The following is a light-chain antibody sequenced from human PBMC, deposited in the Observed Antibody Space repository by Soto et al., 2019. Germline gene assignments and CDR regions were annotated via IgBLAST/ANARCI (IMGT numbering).Light chain of an antibody. CDR1: SSNIKFNP. CDR3: AAWDDSLGRVL. V-gene: IGLV1-44*01. CDR2: STN. Sequence: QSVLTQPPSASGTPGQRVSISCSGSSSNIKFNPVKWYQQLPGTAPKLLIYSTNQRPSGVPDRFSGSRSGTSASLAISGLQSDDEADYFCAAWDDSLGRVLLGGGTKVTVL. J-gene: IGLJ3*02.